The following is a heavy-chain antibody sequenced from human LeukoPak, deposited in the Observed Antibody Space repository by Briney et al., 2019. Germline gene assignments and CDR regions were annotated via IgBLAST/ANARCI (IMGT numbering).Heavy chain of an antibody. CDR2: IIPIFGTA. CDR1: GGTFSSYA. Sequence: PVKVSCKASGGTFSSYAISWVRQAPGQGLEWMGGIIPIFGTANYAQKFQGRVTITTDESTSTAYMELSSLRSEDTAVYYCARAGAARLIDYYYYYMDVWGKGTTVTVSS. V-gene: IGHV1-69*05. J-gene: IGHJ6*03. D-gene: IGHD6-6*01. CDR3: ARAGAARLIDYYYYYMDV.